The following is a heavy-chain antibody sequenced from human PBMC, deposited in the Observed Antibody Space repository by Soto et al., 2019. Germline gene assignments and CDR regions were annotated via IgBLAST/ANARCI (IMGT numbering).Heavy chain of an antibody. CDR2: MNPNTGNS. CDR3: ARRAETNGWNGFGADKYYFDF. CDR1: GYTFTSYD. Sequence: QVQLGQSGAEVRKPGASVKVSCEASGYTFTSYDIYWVRQATGQGLEWMGWMNPNTGNSGYAQKFQGRVTMTSDTSISTAHMELSSLRSEDTAVYYCARRAETNGWNGFGADKYYFDFWGQGTLVTVSS. J-gene: IGHJ4*02. D-gene: IGHD1-1*01. V-gene: IGHV1-8*01.